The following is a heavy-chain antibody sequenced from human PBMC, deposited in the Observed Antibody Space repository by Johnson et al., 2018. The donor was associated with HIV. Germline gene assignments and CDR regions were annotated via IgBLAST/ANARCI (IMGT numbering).Heavy chain of an antibody. J-gene: IGHJ3*02. CDR1: GFTFSSYD. CDR2: IGTAGDT. CDR3: ARVEYSYGNSHGFDI. Sequence: VQLVESGGGLIQPGGSLRLSCAASGFTFSSYDMHWVRQATGKGLEWVSAIGTAGDTYYPGSVKGRFTISRDNSKDTLFLQMDSLRPEDTAVYYCARVEYSYGNSHGFDIWGQGTMVTVSS. D-gene: IGHD5-18*01. V-gene: IGHV3-13*01.